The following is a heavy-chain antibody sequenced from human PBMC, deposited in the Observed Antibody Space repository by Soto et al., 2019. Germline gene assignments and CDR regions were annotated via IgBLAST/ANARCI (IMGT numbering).Heavy chain of an antibody. J-gene: IGHJ6*02. CDR2: IKSKTDGGTT. V-gene: IGHV3-15*01. CDR1: GFTFSNAW. CDR3: TTLSRTYYYYYGMDV. Sequence: GGSLRLSXAASGFTFSNAWMSWVRQAPGKGLEWVGRIKSKTDGGTTDYAAPVKGRFTISRDDSKNTLYLQMNSLKTEDTAVYYCTTLSRTYYYYYGMDVWGQGTTVTVSS. D-gene: IGHD3-3*02.